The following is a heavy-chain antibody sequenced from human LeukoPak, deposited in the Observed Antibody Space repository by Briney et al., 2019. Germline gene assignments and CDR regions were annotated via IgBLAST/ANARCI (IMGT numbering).Heavy chain of an antibody. D-gene: IGHD3-10*01. CDR2: ISSSSSTI. J-gene: IGHJ4*02. CDR1: GFTFSSYS. V-gene: IGHV3-48*01. CDR3: ARDLAFIQGEAY. Sequence: GGSLRLSCAASGFTFSSYSMNWVRQAPGKGLVWVSYISSSSSTIYYADSVKGRFTISRDKAKNSLYLQMNGLRAEDTAVYYCARDLAFIQGEAYWGQGTLVTVSS.